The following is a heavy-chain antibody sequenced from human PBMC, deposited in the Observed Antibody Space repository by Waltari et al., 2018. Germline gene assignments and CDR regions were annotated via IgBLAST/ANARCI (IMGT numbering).Heavy chain of an antibody. CDR1: GFTFNDYF. CDR3: AREWERYYYYSGMDV. V-gene: IGHV1-2*02. Sequence: QVQLVQSGAEVKKPGASVNVSCKASGFTFNDYFIHWVRQAPGQGLEYMGLINPDSGFANSAQEFQGRVTMTRDTSISTAYLELSRLTSDDTAVYYCAREWERYYYYSGMDVWGQGTTVTVSS. CDR2: INPDSGFA. J-gene: IGHJ6*02. D-gene: IGHD1-26*01.